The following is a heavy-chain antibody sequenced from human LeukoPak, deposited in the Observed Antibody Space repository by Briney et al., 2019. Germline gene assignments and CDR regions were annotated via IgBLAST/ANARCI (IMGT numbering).Heavy chain of an antibody. CDR2: ISSSGSTI. CDR3: AKIRGYIPNWFDP. V-gene: IGHV3-11*01. J-gene: IGHJ5*02. CDR1: GFTFSDYY. D-gene: IGHD3-22*01. Sequence: GGSLRLSCAASGFTFSDYYMSWIRQAPGKGLEWVSYISSSGSTIYYADSVKGRFTISRDNAKNSLYLQMNSLRAEDTAVYYCAKIRGYIPNWFDPWGQGTLVTVSS.